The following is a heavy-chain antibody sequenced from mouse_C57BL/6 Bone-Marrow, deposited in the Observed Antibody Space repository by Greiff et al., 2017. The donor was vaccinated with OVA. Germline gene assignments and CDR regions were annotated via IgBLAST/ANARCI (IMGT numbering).Heavy chain of an antibody. Sequence: EVQLQESGPELVKPGASVKIPCKASGYTFTDYNMDWVKQSHGKSLEWIGDINPNNGGTIYNQKFKGKATLTVDKSSSTAYMELRSLTSEDTAVYYCARGRGGRRDNYFDYWGQGTTLTVSS. CDR2: INPNNGGT. D-gene: IGHD1-1*02. V-gene: IGHV1-18*01. CDR3: ARGRGGRRDNYFDY. J-gene: IGHJ2*01. CDR1: GYTFTDYN.